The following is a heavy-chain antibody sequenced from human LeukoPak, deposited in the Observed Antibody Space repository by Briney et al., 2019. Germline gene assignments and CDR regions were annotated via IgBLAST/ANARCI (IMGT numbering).Heavy chain of an antibody. V-gene: IGHV3-7*01. J-gene: IGHJ4*02. CDR3: ARDRSSGWYFY. Sequence: GGSLRLSCAASGFTFSSYWMSWVRQAPGKGLEWVANIKQDGSEKYYVDSVKGRFTTSRDNAKNSLYLQMNSLRAEDTAVYYCARDRSSGWYFYWGQGTLVTVSS. D-gene: IGHD6-19*01. CDR1: GFTFSSYW. CDR2: IKQDGSEK.